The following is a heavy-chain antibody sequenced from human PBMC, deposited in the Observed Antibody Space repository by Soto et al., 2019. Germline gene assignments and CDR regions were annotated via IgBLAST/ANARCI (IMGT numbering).Heavy chain of an antibody. CDR3: ARPGYCSGGTCYSYWFDP. CDR1: GGSINSSSYY. D-gene: IGHD2-15*01. J-gene: IGHJ5*02. CDR2: IYYNGST. Sequence: PSETLSLTCTVSGGSINSSSYYWGWIRQPPGKGLEWIGSIYYNGSTYYNPSLKSRVTISVDMSKSHFSLRLSSVTAADTAVYYCARPGYCSGGTCYSYWFDPWGQGTLVTVSS. V-gene: IGHV4-39*02.